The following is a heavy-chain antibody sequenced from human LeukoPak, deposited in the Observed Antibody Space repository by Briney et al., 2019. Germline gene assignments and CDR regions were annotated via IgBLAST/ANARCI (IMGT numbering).Heavy chain of an antibody. V-gene: IGHV1-18*01. D-gene: IGHD6-19*01. Sequence: GASVKVSCKVSGYTLTELSMHWVRQAPGQGLEWMGWISAYNGNTNYAQKLQGRVTMTTDTSTSTAYMELRSLRSDDTAVYYCARDSAVAGLSIFDYWGQGTLVTVSS. CDR1: GYTLTELS. CDR3: ARDSAVAGLSIFDY. J-gene: IGHJ4*02. CDR2: ISAYNGNT.